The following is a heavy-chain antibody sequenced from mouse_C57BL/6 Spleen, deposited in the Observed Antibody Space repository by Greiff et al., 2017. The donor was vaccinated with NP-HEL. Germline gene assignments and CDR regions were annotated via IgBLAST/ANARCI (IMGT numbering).Heavy chain of an antibody. CDR3: ARHHYYDSPFYAMDY. CDR1: GFSLTSYG. J-gene: IGHJ4*01. D-gene: IGHD2-4*01. Sequence: VMLVESGPGLVAPSQSLSITCTVSGFSLTSYGVHWVRQPPGKGLEWLVVIWSDGSTTYNSALKSRLSISKDNSKSQVFLKMNSLQTDDTAMYYCARHHYYDSPFYAMDYWGQGTSVTVSS. CDR2: IWSDGST. V-gene: IGHV2-6-1*01.